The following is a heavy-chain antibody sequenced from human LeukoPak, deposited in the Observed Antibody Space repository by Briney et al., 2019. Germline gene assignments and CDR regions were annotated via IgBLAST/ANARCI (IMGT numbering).Heavy chain of an antibody. CDR1: GFTFDDYA. Sequence: GGSLRLSCAASGFTFDDYAMHWVRQAPGKGLEWVSLISGDGRDAYYGDFVKGRFTISRDNINNSLYLQMNNLRTEDTALYYCAKDRVQAYQDTADSFDMCGQGTVVTVSS. CDR2: ISGDGRDA. J-gene: IGHJ3*02. D-gene: IGHD2-21*01. CDR3: AKDRVQAYQDTADSFDM. V-gene: IGHV3-43*02.